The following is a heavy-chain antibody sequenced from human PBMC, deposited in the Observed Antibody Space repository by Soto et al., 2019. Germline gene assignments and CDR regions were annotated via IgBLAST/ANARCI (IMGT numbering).Heavy chain of an antibody. J-gene: IGHJ4*02. CDR2: VYYSGGA. Sequence: PSETLSLTCDVSGGSIANSHSFWGWIRQPPGKGLEFIGSVYYSGGAYYNPSLKSRVTVSVDTSKNRLSLRVKSVTAADTAVYYCAGGRTAVVPPGFDYWGQVTLVIVSS. CDR1: GGSIANSHSF. V-gene: IGHV4-39*01. D-gene: IGHD1-26*01. CDR3: AGGRTAVVPPGFDY.